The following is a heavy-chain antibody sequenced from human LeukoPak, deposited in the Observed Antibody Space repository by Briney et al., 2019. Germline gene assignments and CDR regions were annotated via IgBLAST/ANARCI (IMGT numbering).Heavy chain of an antibody. CDR3: ARGESSSWYDY. CDR1: GFTFSSYG. J-gene: IGHJ4*02. V-gene: IGHV3-30*03. D-gene: IGHD6-13*01. CDR2: ISYDGSNK. Sequence: PGGSLRLSCAASGFTFSSYGMHWVRQAPGKGLEWVAVISYDGSNKYYADSVKGRFTISRDNSKNTLYLQMNSLRAEDTAVYYCARGESSSWYDYWGQGTLVTVSS.